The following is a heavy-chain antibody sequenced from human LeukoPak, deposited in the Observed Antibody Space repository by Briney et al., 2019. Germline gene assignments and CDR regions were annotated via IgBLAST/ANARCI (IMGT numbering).Heavy chain of an antibody. V-gene: IGHV4-4*02. D-gene: IGHD2-2*02. J-gene: IGHJ5*02. CDR3: ARDRGPDIVVVPAAIEPQGWFDP. CDR1: GGSISSSNW. CDR2: IYHSGST. Sequence: SETLSLTCAVSGGSISSSNWWSWVRQPPGEGLEWIGEIYHSGSTNYNPSLKSRVTISVDTSKNQFSLKLSSVTAADTAVYYCARDRGPDIVVVPAAIEPQGWFDPWGQGTLVTVSS.